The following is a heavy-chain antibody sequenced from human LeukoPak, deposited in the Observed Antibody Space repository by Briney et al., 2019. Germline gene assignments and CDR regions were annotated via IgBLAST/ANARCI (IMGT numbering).Heavy chain of an antibody. V-gene: IGHV3-7*01. Sequence: GGSLRLSCTASGFTFSDYWMTWVRQAPGKGPEWVANIKQDGSQRYYVDTVRGRFTISRDNAKNSLFLQMNGLRAEDTAVYYCARRGGSSSRRSPIDYWGQGTLVTVSS. CDR1: GFTFSDYW. CDR3: ARRGGSSSRRSPIDY. D-gene: IGHD6-6*01. CDR2: IKQDGSQR. J-gene: IGHJ4*02.